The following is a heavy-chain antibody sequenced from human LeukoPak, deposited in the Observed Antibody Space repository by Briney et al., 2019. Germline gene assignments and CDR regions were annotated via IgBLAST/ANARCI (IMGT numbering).Heavy chain of an antibody. V-gene: IGHV7-4-1*02. D-gene: IGHD3-9*01. CDR1: GYTFTGYY. CDR2: INTNTKRP. Sequence: ASVKVSCKASGYTFTGYYMHWVRQAPGQGLEWMGWINTNTKRPTYAQDFTGQVAFSLDTSVSTAYLQINNLRTEDTAIYYCARGGFDSRWASDIWGQGTMVTVSS. J-gene: IGHJ3*02. CDR3: ARGGFDSRWASDI.